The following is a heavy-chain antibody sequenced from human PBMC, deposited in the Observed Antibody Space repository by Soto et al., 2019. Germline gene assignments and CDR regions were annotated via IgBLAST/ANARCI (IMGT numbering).Heavy chain of an antibody. CDR1: GYTLTELS. D-gene: IGHD4-4*01. CDR2: FDSEDGET. CDR3: ATYMTTVTQQVLKDAFDI. Sequence: ASVKVSCKVSGYTLTELSMHWVRQAPGKGLEWMGGFDSEDGETIYAQKFQGRVTMTEDTSTDTAYMELSSLRSEDTAVYYCATYMTTVTQQVLKDAFDIWGQGTMVTVSS. J-gene: IGHJ3*02. V-gene: IGHV1-24*01.